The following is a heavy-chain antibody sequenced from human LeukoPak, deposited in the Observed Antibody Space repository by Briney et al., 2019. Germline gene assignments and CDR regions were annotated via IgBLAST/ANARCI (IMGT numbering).Heavy chain of an antibody. CDR1: GFTFSTYE. J-gene: IGHJ4*02. CDR3: ARGWSRDY. Sequence: PGRSLRLSCAASGFTFSTYEMNWVRQAPGKGLEWVSYISTSGSSRFYADSVRGRFTLSRDNVKDSLSLQMNSLRVEDTAVYFCARGWSRDYWGQGTLVTVSS. CDR2: ISTSGSSR. V-gene: IGHV3-48*03.